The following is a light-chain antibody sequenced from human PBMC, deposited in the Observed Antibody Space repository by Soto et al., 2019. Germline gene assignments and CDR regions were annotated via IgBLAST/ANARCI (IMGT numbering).Light chain of an antibody. CDR2: AAS. J-gene: IGKJ4*01. CDR3: QQSYITPLT. V-gene: IGKV1-39*01. Sequence: IQMTQSPSSLSASIGDRVTITCRASETISTYLNWYQQRPGRAPRLLIYAASTLQGGIPSRFSGSGSGTDFTLTISSLQHEDFATYYCQQSYITPLTFGGGTKVEI. CDR1: ETISTY.